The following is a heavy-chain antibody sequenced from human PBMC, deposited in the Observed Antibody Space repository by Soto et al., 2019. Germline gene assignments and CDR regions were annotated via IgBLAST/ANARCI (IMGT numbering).Heavy chain of an antibody. V-gene: IGHV3-23*01. J-gene: IGHJ4*02. CDR1: GFPFSSYS. Sequence: GGSLRLSCAASGFPFSSYSMSWVRQAPGKGLEWVAAISGSGGSTYYADSVKGRFTISRDNSKNTLYLQMNSLRAEDTAVYYCAKARIDYGDLLIFYYWGQGTLVTVAS. D-gene: IGHD4-17*01. CDR2: ISGSGGST. CDR3: AKARIDYGDLLIFYY.